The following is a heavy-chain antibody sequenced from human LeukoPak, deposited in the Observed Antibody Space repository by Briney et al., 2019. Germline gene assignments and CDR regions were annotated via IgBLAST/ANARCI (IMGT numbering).Heavy chain of an antibody. V-gene: IGHV3-30-3*01. CDR3: ASIVTGYGSGSYPQSTDWFDP. CDR2: ISYDGSNK. CDR1: GFTFSGYP. J-gene: IGHJ5*02. D-gene: IGHD3-10*01. Sequence: GGSLRLSCAASGFTFSGYPIHWVRQAPGKGLEWVAVISYDGSNKYYADSVKGRFTISRDNSKNTLYLQMNSLRAEDTAVYYCASIVTGYGSGSYPQSTDWFDPWGQGTLVTVSS.